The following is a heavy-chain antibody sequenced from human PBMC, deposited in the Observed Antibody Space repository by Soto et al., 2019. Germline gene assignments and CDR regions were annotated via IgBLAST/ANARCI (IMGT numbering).Heavy chain of an antibody. V-gene: IGHV4-39*01. CDR3: ARHGITMVRGVHFDY. D-gene: IGHD3-10*01. CDR1: GGSISSSSYY. Sequence: QLQLQESGPGLVKPSETLSLTCTVSGGSISSSSYYWGWIRQPPGKGLEWIGSIYYSGSTYYNPSLKGRVTISVDTSKNQFSLKLSSVTAAATAVYYCARHGITMVRGVHFDYWGQGTLVTVSS. J-gene: IGHJ4*02. CDR2: IYYSGST.